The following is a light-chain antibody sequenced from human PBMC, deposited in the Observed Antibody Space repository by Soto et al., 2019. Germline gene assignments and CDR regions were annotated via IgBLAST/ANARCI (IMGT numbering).Light chain of an antibody. CDR3: QQRSNWQIT. CDR1: QSVSTY. J-gene: IGKJ5*01. CDR2: DAS. V-gene: IGKV3-11*01. Sequence: LTQSPDTLSLSPGESATISGLASQSVSTYLAWYQQEPGQAPRLLIYDASNRVTGIPARFRGSGSGTDFTLTISSLEPDDFAVYYCQQRSNWQITFGQGTRLEIK.